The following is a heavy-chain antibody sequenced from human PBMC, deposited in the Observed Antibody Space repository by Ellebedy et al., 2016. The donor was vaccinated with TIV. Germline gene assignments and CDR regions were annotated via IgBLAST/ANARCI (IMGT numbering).Heavy chain of an antibody. D-gene: IGHD1-7*01. CDR3: ARVRTGTNV. CDR2: IIPILGIA. Sequence: ASVKVSCKASGYTFTGYYIHWVRQAPGQGLEWMGRIIPILGIANYAQKFQGRVTITADKSTSTAYMELSSLRSEDTAVYYCARVRTGTNVWGQGTLVTVSS. V-gene: IGHV1-69*04. J-gene: IGHJ4*02. CDR1: GYTFTGYY.